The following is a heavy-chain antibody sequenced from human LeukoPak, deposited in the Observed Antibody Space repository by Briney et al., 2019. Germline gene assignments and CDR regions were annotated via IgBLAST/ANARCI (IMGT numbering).Heavy chain of an antibody. V-gene: IGHV4-39*01. CDR3: ARLIWFGELSSVDY. CDR1: GGSISSSSYY. J-gene: IGHJ4*02. CDR2: IYYSGST. D-gene: IGHD3-10*01. Sequence: SETLSLTCTVSGGSISSSSYYWGWIRQPPGEGLERIGSIYYSGSTYYNPSLKSRVTISVDTSKNQFTLKLSSVTAADTAVYYCARLIWFGELSSVDYWGQGTLVTVSS.